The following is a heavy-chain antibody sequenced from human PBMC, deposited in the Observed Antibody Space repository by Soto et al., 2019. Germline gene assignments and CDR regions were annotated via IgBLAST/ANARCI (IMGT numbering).Heavy chain of an antibody. CDR3: ARPLAAAGGYYGMDV. V-gene: IGHV5-51*01. Sequence: RGESLKISCKASGYSFTTYWIGWVRQMPGKGLEWMGIIYPGDSDTKYSPSFQGQVTISADKSISTAYLQWSSLKASDTAMYYCARPLAAAGGYYGMDVWGQGTTVTVSS. D-gene: IGHD6-13*01. CDR2: IYPGDSDT. J-gene: IGHJ6*02. CDR1: GYSFTTYW.